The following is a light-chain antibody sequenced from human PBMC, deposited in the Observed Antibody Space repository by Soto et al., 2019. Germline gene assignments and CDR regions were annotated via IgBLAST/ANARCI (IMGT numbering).Light chain of an antibody. J-gene: IGKJ1*01. Sequence: EIVMTQSPATLSVSPGEGATLSCRASQSVSSNLAWYQQKPGQAPRLLIYGASTRATGIPARFSGSGSGTEFTLTISSLQSEEFAVYYCQQYHNWPRTFAQWTKVDIK. V-gene: IGKV3-15*01. CDR3: QQYHNWPRT. CDR1: QSVSSN. CDR2: GAS.